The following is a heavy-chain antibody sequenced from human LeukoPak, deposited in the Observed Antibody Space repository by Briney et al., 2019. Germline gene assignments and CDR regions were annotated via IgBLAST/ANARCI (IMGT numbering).Heavy chain of an antibody. D-gene: IGHD2-2*01. V-gene: IGHV4-39*07. CDR2: IYYSGST. CDR3: ARDRQYEYYFDY. J-gene: IGHJ4*02. Sequence: PSETLSLTCTVSGGSISSSSYYWGWIRQPPGKGLEWIGSIYYSGSTYYNPSLKSRVTISVDTSKNQFSLKLSSVTAADTAVYYCARDRQYEYYFDYWGQGTLVTVSS. CDR1: GGSISSSSYY.